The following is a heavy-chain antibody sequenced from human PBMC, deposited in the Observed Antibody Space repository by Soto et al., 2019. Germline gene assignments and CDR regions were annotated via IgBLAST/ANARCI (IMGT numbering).Heavy chain of an antibody. Sequence: PSETLSLTCSVSGDSISSGGYYWTWIRQRPGKGLEWIGSIYHSGSTYYNPSLKSRVTISVDTSKNQFSLKLSSVTAADTAVYYCARDRQWLATYNWFDPWGQGTLVTVSS. D-gene: IGHD6-19*01. CDR1: GDSISSGGYY. J-gene: IGHJ5*02. CDR2: IYHSGST. CDR3: ARDRQWLATYNWFDP. V-gene: IGHV4-39*07.